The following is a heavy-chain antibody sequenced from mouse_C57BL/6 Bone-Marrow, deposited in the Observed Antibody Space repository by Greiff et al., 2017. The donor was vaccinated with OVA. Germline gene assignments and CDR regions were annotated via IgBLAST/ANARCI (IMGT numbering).Heavy chain of an antibody. CDR3: ARSYGSGYYFDY. J-gene: IGHJ2*01. D-gene: IGHD1-1*01. CDR2: IHPNSGST. CDR1: GYTFTSYW. Sequence: QVQLQQPGAELVKPGASVKLSCKASGYTFTSYWMHWVKQRPGQGLEWIGMIHPNSGSTNYNEKFKSKATLTVDKSSSTAYMQLSNLTSENSAVYYCARSYGSGYYFDYWGQGTTLTVSS. V-gene: IGHV1-64*01.